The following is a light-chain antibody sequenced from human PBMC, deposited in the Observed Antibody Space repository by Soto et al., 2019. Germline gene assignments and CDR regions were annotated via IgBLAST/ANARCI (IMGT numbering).Light chain of an antibody. CDR2: GAS. CDR3: QQYNNWPLT. CDR1: QSVSIN. V-gene: IGKV3-15*01. J-gene: IGKJ4*01. Sequence: EIVMTQSPATLSVSPGERATLSCRASQSVSINLAWYQQKPGQAPRLLIYGASTRATGIPARFSGSGSGTEFTLPISSLQSEDFAVYYCQQYNNWPLTFGGGTKVEIK.